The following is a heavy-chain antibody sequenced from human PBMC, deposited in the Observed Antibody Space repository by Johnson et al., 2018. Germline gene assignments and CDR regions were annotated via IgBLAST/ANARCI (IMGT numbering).Heavy chain of an antibody. CDR1: GFTFSTYS. CDR3: ARARPDHDFWAGSNHPAEYFQH. Sequence: VQLVQSGGGLVKPGGSLRLSCAASGFTFSTYSMDWVRQAPGKGLEWVASISSSSSYIYYADSVKGRFTISRDNAKNSLFLQMSSLGAEETAVYYCARARPDHDFWAGSNHPAEYFQHWGQGTLVTVSS. CDR2: ISSSSSYI. D-gene: IGHD3/OR15-3a*01. J-gene: IGHJ1*01. V-gene: IGHV3-21*01.